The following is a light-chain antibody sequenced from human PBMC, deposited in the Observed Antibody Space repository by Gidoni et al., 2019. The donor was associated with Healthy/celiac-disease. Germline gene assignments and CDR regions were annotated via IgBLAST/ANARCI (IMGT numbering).Light chain of an antibody. CDR3: LQSYRTPMT. CDR1: QSISSY. Sequence: DIQMAQSPSSLSASVGDRVTITCRASQSISSYLNWYQQKPGKAPQLLIYAASSLQSGVPSRFSGSGSGTDFTLTISSLQPEDFATYYCLQSYRTPMTFGQGTKLEIK. CDR2: AAS. J-gene: IGKJ2*01. V-gene: IGKV1-39*01.